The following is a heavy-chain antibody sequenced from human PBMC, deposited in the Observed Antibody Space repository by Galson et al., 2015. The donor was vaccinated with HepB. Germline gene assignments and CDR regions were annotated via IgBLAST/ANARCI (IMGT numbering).Heavy chain of an antibody. CDR3: ARRKRRYYYGSGSPIDY. CDR1: GYSFTSYW. V-gene: IGHV5-10-1*01. J-gene: IGHJ4*02. CDR2: IDPSDSYT. D-gene: IGHD3-10*01. Sequence: QSGAEVKKPGESLRISCKGSGYSFTSYWISWVRQMPGKGLEWMGRIDPSDSYTNYSPSFQGHVTISADKSISTAYLQWSSLKASDTAMYYCARRKRRYYYGSGSPIDYWGQGTLVTVSS.